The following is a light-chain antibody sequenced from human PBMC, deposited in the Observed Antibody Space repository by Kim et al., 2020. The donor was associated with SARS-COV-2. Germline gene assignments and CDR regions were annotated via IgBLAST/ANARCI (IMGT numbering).Light chain of an antibody. Sequence: AYIGDRITITCRASQSISSRLAWYQQKPGKPPKLQIYKASSLESGVPSRFSGSASGTEFTLTISSLQPDDFATYYCQQYNSYPWTFGQGTKVEIK. V-gene: IGKV1-5*03. CDR3: QQYNSYPWT. CDR2: KAS. J-gene: IGKJ1*01. CDR1: QSISSR.